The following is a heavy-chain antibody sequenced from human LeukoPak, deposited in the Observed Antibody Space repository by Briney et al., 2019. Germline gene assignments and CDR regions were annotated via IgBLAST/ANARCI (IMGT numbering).Heavy chain of an antibody. J-gene: IGHJ4*02. CDR2: IYNIGSS. CDR3: ARHSPSKVGFDY. V-gene: IGHV4-59*08. CDR1: GGSISSYY. D-gene: IGHD1-26*01. Sequence: SETLSLTCTVSGGSISSYYWSWIRQPPGKGLEWIGYIYNIGSSNYNPSLKSRVTISADTSKNQFSLKLNSVTAADTAVYYCARHSPSKVGFDYWGQGTLVAVSS.